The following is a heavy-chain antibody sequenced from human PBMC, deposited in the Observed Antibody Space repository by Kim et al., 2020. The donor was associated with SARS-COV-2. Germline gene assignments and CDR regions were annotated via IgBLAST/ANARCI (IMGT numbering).Heavy chain of an antibody. D-gene: IGHD1-26*01. V-gene: IGHV3-33*01. Sequence: GGSLRLSCAASGFIFSTYGMHWVRQAPGKGLEWVAVIWYDGSNEYYADSMKGRFIISRDNSKNTLYLQLNSLRADDTGLYYCARSGRAMGFDYWGQGTQVTVSS. CDR3: ARSGRAMGFDY. CDR1: GFIFSTYG. J-gene: IGHJ4*02. CDR2: IWYDGSNE.